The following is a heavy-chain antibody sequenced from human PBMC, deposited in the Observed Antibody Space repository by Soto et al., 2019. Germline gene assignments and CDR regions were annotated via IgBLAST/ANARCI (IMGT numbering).Heavy chain of an antibody. CDR2: IYPGDSDT. CDR1: GYSFTSYW. D-gene: IGHD6-19*01. CDR3: AKMIAVAGRALYYFDY. Sequence: EVQLVQSGAEVKKPGESLKISCKGSGYSFTSYWIGWVRQMPGKGLEWMGIIYPGDSDTRYSPSFQGQVTISADKSISTAYLQWSSLKASDTAMYYCAKMIAVAGRALYYFDYWGQGTLVTVSS. V-gene: IGHV5-51*03. J-gene: IGHJ4*02.